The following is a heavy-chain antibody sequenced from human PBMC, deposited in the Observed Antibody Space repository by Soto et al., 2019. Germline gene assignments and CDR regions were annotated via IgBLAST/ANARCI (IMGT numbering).Heavy chain of an antibody. D-gene: IGHD3-9*01. V-gene: IGHV5-51*01. CDR3: ARQFGYDILTQGPYCYYDMDV. CDR1: GYSFTSYW. Sequence: PGESLKISCKGSGYSFTSYWIGWVRQMPGKGLEWMGIIYPGDSDTRYSPSFQGQVTISADKSISTAYLQWSSLKASDTAMYYCARQFGYDILTQGPYCYYDMDVWGQGTTVTVSS. J-gene: IGHJ6*02. CDR2: IYPGDSDT.